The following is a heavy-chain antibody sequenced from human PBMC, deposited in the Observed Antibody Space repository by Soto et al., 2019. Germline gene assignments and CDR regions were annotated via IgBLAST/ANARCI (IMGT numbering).Heavy chain of an antibody. CDR3: AKGKYYYDSSGYYYRLVDDFDI. Sequence: GGSLRLSCAASGFTFSSYGMHWVRQAPGKGLEWVAVISYDGSNKYYADSVKGRFTISRDNSKNTLYLQMNSLRAEDTAVYYCAKGKYYYDSSGYYYRLVDDFDIWGQGTMVTVSS. D-gene: IGHD3-22*01. CDR2: ISYDGSNK. V-gene: IGHV3-30*18. J-gene: IGHJ3*02. CDR1: GFTFSSYG.